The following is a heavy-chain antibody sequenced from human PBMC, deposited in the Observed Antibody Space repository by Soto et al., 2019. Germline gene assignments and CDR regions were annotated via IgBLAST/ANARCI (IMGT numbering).Heavy chain of an antibody. CDR3: THVPTGSINDVPAPSMDD. J-gene: IGHJ6*02. V-gene: IGHV2-5*02. CDR2: IYWDDNK. CDR1: GFSLSTSGLS. Sequence: QISLKESGPPLVNPTQTLTLTCSFSGFSLSTSGLSVGWIRQPPGKALEWLAIIYWDDNKRYSPSLKSRLTITKHSSKNQVVPTTTNMGPVDTATYYSTHVPTGSINDVPAPSMDDWGQGTTLTVPS. D-gene: IGHD6-6*01.